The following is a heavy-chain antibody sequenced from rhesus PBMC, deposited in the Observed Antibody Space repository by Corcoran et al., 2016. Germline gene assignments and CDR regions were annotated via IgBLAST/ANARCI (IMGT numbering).Heavy chain of an antibody. J-gene: IGHJ4*01. Sequence: QVQLQESGPGLVKPSETLALTCAVSGGPINRGYYYWYGSRPPPGKGLEWIGYFTYSGSTNYNPSLKSRVAFSRDTSKNQFSLKLSSVTAADTAVYYCARSGTYYFYFDYWGQGVLVTVSS. V-gene: IGHV4-122*02. CDR3: ARSGTYYFYFDY. D-gene: IGHD3-16*01. CDR1: GGPINRGYYY. CDR2: FTYSGST.